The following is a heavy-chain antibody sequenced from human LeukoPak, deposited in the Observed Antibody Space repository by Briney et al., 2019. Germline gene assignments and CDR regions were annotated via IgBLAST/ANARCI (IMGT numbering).Heavy chain of an antibody. V-gene: IGHV4-61*02. CDR1: GGSISSGSYY. D-gene: IGHD1-26*01. CDR2: IYTSGST. CDR3: AREGRYPDY. Sequence: SQTLSPTCTVSGGSISSGSYYWSWIRQPAGKGLEWIGRIYTSGSTNYNPSLKSRVTISVDTSKNQFSLKLSSVTAADTAVYYCAREGRYPDYWGRGTLVTVSS. J-gene: IGHJ4*02.